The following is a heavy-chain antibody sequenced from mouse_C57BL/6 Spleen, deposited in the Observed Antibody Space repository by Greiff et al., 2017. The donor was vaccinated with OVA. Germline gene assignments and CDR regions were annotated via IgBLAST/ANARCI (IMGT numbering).Heavy chain of an antibody. CDR3: ARSEGYVAYAMDY. CDR1: GYTFTSYW. J-gene: IGHJ4*01. D-gene: IGHD2-2*01. V-gene: IGHV1-69*01. Sequence: QVQLQQPGAELVMPGASVKLSCKASGYTFTSYWMHWVKQRPGQGLEWIGEIDPSDSYTNYNQQFKGKSTLTVDKSSSTAYMQLSSLTSEDSAVYYCARSEGYVAYAMDYWGQGTSVTVSS. CDR2: IDPSDSYT.